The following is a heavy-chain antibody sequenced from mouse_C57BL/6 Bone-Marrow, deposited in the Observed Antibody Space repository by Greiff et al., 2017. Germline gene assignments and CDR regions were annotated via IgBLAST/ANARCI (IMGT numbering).Heavy chain of an antibody. CDR1: GYSITSGYY. V-gene: IGHV3-6*01. CDR2: ISYDGSN. CDR3: ARDLSSYWYFDV. Sequence: DVKLQESGPGLVKPSQSLSLTCSVTGYSITSGYYWNWIRQFPGNKLEWMGYISYDGSNNYNPSLKNRISITRDTSKNQFFLKLNSVTTEDTATYYCARDLSSYWYFDVWGTGTTVTVSS. D-gene: IGHD1-1*01. J-gene: IGHJ1*03.